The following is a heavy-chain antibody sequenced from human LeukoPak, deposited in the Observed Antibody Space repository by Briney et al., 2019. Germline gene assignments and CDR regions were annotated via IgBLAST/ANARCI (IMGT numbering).Heavy chain of an antibody. V-gene: IGHV4-59*01. CDR2: IYYSGST. J-gene: IGHJ4*02. Sequence: SETLSLTCTVSGGSISSYYWSWIRQPPGKGLEWIGYIYYSGSTNYNPSLKSRVTISVDTSKSQFSLKLSSVTAADTAVYYCARYSSSWGPIDYWGQGTLVTVSS. D-gene: IGHD6-6*01. CDR1: GGSISSYY. CDR3: ARYSSSWGPIDY.